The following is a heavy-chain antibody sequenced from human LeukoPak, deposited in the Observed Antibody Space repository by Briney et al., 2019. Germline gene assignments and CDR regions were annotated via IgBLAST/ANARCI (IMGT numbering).Heavy chain of an antibody. Sequence: GGSLRLSCAASGFTFDDYAMHWVRQAPGKGLEWVSLISGDGGSTYYADSVKGRFTISRDNSKNSLYLQMNSLRTEGTALYYCAKEPVHHELDYWGQGTLVTVSS. CDR2: ISGDGGST. V-gene: IGHV3-43*02. CDR1: GFTFDDYA. J-gene: IGHJ4*02. CDR3: AKEPVHHELDY. D-gene: IGHD3-10*02.